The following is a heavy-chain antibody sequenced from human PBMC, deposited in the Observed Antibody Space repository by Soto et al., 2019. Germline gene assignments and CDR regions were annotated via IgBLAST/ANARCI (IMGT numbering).Heavy chain of an antibody. Sequence: GASVKVSCKASGGTFSSYAISWVRQAPGQGLEWMGGIIPIFGTANYAQKFQGRVTITADESTSTAYMELSSLRSEDTAVYYCAMEANYYDSSGYFARWFDPWGQGTLVTVPS. CDR3: AMEANYYDSSGYFARWFDP. D-gene: IGHD3-22*01. V-gene: IGHV1-69*13. J-gene: IGHJ5*02. CDR2: IIPIFGTA. CDR1: GGTFSSYA.